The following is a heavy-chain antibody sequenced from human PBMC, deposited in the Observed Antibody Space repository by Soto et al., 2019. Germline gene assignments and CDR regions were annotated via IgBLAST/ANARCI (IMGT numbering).Heavy chain of an antibody. J-gene: IGHJ4*02. CDR2: ISYDGSNK. CDR1: GFTFSSYG. CDR3: AKEHPAPLDDY. V-gene: IGHV3-30*18. Sequence: GGSLRLSCAASGFTFSSYGMHWVRQAPGKGLEWVAVISYDGSNKYYADSVKGRFTISRDNSKNTMYLQMNSLRAEDTAVYYCAKEHPAPLDDYWGQGTLVTVSS.